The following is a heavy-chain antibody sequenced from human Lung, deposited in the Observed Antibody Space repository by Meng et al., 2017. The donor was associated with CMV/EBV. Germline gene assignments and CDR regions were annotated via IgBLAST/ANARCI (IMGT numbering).Heavy chain of an antibody. V-gene: IGHV1-2*02. D-gene: IGHD3-3*01. J-gene: IGHJ6*02. Sequence: SVXVSXXASGYTFTGYYMHWVRQAPGQGLEWMGWINPNSGGTNYAQKFQGRVTMTRDTSISTAYMELSRLRSDDTAVYYCAYTYDFWSGYYPPGMDVWGQGXTVTVSS. CDR1: GYTFTGYY. CDR3: AYTYDFWSGYYPPGMDV. CDR2: INPNSGGT.